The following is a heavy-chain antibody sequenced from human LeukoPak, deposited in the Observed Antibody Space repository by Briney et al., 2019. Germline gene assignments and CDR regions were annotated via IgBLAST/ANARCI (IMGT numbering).Heavy chain of an antibody. CDR2: MNPNSGNT. J-gene: IGHJ3*02. D-gene: IGHD6-19*01. CDR1: GYTFTGYY. V-gene: IGHV1-8*02. Sequence: ASVKVSCKASGYTFTGYYMHWVRQAPGQGLEWMGWMNPNSGNTGYAQKFQGRVTMTRNTSISTAYMELSSLRSEDTAVYYCARMGSGRMDAFDIWGQGTMVTVSS. CDR3: ARMGSGRMDAFDI.